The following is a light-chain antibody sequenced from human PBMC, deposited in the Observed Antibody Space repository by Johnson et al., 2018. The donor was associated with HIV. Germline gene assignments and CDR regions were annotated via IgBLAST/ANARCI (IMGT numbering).Light chain of an antibody. CDR3: GTWDSSLSASYG. J-gene: IGLJ1*01. V-gene: IGLV1-51*01. Sequence: QSVLTQPPSVSAAPGQKVTISCSGSSSNIGNNYVSWYQQLPGTAPKLLIYENNKRPSGIPARFSGSKSGTSATLGITGLQTGDEADYYCGTWDSSLSASYGFGTGTKVTVL. CDR2: ENN. CDR1: SSNIGNNY.